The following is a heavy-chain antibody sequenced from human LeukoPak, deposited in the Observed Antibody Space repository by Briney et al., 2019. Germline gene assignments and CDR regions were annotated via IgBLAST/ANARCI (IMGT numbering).Heavy chain of an antibody. CDR2: IYYSGST. Sequence: SETLSLTCTVSGGSISSYYWSWIRQPPGKGLEWIGYIYYSGSTNYNPSLKSRVTISVDTSKNQFSLKLSSVTAADTAVYYCARDHGRSLWFGGRWFDPWGQGTLVTVSS. V-gene: IGHV4-59*01. CDR3: ARDHGRSLWFGGRWFDP. D-gene: IGHD3-10*01. J-gene: IGHJ5*02. CDR1: GGSISSYY.